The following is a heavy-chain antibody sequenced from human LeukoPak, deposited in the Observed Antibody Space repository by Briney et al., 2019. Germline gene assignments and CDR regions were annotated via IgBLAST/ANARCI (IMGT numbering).Heavy chain of an antibody. D-gene: IGHD3-16*01. J-gene: IGHJ4*02. CDR3: STALGGMPTPHP. Sequence: SVKVSCKASGGTFTNYSVSLGRQAPGQGLECMGRVIPSFGTANYAQKFEGRVTITKDKSTGTTYMELSSLRSEDTAVYFCSTALGGMPTPHPWGQGTLVTVSS. V-gene: IGHV1-69*05. CDR2: VIPSFGTA. CDR1: GGTFTNYS.